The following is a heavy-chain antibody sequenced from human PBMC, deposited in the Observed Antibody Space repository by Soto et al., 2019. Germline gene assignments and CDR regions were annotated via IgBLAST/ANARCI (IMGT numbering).Heavy chain of an antibody. J-gene: IGHJ6*02. Sequence: SETLTLTCPVSGGSISSSNWWSWVRQPPGKGLEWIGEIYHSGSTNYNPSLKSRVTISVDKSKNQFSLKLSSVTAAETAVYYCAREVVIGYYYYYGMEVWGQGPTVT. CDR2: IYHSGST. V-gene: IGHV4-4*02. D-gene: IGHD3-22*01. CDR1: GGSISSSNW. CDR3: AREVVIGYYYYYGMEV.